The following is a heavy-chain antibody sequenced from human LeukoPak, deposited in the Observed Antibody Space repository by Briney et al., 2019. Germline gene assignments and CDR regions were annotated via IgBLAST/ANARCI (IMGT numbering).Heavy chain of an antibody. CDR3: ARVFWQDTAMVDY. J-gene: IGHJ4*02. V-gene: IGHV4-30-2*01. D-gene: IGHD5-18*01. CDR1: GGSISSGGYY. CDR2: IYHSGST. Sequence: SQTLSLTCTVSGGSISSGGYYRSWIRQPPGKGLEWIGYIYHSGSTYYNPSLKSRVTISVDRSKNQFSLKLSSVTAADTAVYYCARVFWQDTAMVDYWGQGTLVTVSS.